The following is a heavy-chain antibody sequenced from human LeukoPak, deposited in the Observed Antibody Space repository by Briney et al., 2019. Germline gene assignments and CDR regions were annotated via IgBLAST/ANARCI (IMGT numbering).Heavy chain of an antibody. CDR1: KFTFSSYA. D-gene: IGHD3-22*01. CDR3: AKGGSGYYDY. Sequence: GGSLRLSCAASKFTFSSYAMNWVRQAPGKGLEWVSAISGSGSNTYYADSVKGRFTICRDNSKNTLYLQMNSLTAEDTAVYYCAKGGSGYYDYWGQGTLVTVSS. V-gene: IGHV3-23*01. J-gene: IGHJ4*02. CDR2: ISGSGSNT.